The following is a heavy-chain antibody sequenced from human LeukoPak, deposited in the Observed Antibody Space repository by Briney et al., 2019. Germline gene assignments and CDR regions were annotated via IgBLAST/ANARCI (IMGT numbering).Heavy chain of an antibody. V-gene: IGHV4-38-2*02. CDR2: IHHSGNT. J-gene: IGHJ6*03. D-gene: IGHD3-16*01. CDR3: ARVGPPTWGKLSYYMYV. Sequence: SDTLSLTCTVSGYSISSGDVWGWIRQPPGKGMDWIGSIHHSGNTYYNAALKSRVTISVDTSNNQFSLRMSSVTAADTAVHYCARVGPPTWGKLSYYMYVWGKGSRDTVSS. CDR1: GYSISSGDV.